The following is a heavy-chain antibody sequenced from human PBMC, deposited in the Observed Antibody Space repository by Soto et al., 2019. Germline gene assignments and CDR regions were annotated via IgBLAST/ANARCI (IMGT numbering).Heavy chain of an antibody. CDR3: ARGSFSSSSSWFDP. Sequence: SETLSLTCTVSGGSISSGGYYWSWIRQHPGKGLEWIGYIYYSGRTYYNPSLHSRVSIAVDSTENQFSLKLTSVTAADTSVYYCARGSFSSSSSWFDPWGRGTLVTVSS. V-gene: IGHV4-31*03. J-gene: IGHJ5*02. CDR1: GGSISSGGYY. D-gene: IGHD6-6*01. CDR2: IYYSGRT.